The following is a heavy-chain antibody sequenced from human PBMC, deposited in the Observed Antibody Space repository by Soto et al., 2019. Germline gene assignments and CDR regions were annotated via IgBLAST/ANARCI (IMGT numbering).Heavy chain of an antibody. J-gene: IGHJ4*02. Sequence: PSETLSLTCTVSGGSISSYYWSWIRQPPGKGLEWIGYIYYSGSTNYNPSLKSRVTISVDTSKNQLSLKLSSVTAADTAVYYCARRYGYYFDYWGQGILVTGSS. CDR1: GGSISSYY. D-gene: IGHD4-17*01. CDR2: IYYSGST. CDR3: ARRYGYYFDY. V-gene: IGHV4-59*08.